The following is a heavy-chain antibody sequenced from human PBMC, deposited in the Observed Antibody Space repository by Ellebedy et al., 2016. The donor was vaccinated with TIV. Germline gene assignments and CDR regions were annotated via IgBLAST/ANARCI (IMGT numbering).Heavy chain of an antibody. CDR3: ARGKSGTYIHHAFDC. V-gene: IGHV3-23*01. D-gene: IGHD1-14*01. CDR2: IVGSGA. CDR1: GFTFSPYA. Sequence: PGGSLRLSCAASGFTFSPYAMAWVRQAPGKGLEWVSGIVGSGAEKYADSVKGRFTISRDNSKRTLYLQMNNLRAEDTAIYYCARGKSGTYIHHAFDCWGQGTLVTVSS. J-gene: IGHJ4*02.